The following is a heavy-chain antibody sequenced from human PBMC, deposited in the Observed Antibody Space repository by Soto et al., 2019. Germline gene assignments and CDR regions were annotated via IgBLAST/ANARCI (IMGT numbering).Heavy chain of an antibody. V-gene: IGHV1-18*01. CDR1: GYTYTSYG. CDR3: ERDKARNDFWSGYFPDHFNI. D-gene: IGHD3-3*01. CDR2: ISAYNGNI. J-gene: IGHJ3*02. Sequence: ASVKVSCKASGYTYTSYGISWVRQASGQGLEWLGWISAYNGNINYAQKLQVRVTMTTDTSPSTDYIELRSLRSDDTRVHYFERDKARNDFWSGYFPDHFNIWGQVKMGTVSS.